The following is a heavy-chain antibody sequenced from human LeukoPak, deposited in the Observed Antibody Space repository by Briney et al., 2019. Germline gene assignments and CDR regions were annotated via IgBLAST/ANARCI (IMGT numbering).Heavy chain of an antibody. J-gene: IGHJ6*03. CDR3: ARSPDDYYYYYYMDV. V-gene: IGHV1-2*04. CDR1: GYTFTGYY. Sequence: ASVKVSCKASGYTFTGYYMHWVRQAPGQGLEWMGWINPNSGGTNYAQKFQGWVTMTRDTSISTAYMELSRLRSEDTAVYYCARSPDDYYYYYYMDVWGKGTTVTVSS. D-gene: IGHD1-14*01. CDR2: INPNSGGT.